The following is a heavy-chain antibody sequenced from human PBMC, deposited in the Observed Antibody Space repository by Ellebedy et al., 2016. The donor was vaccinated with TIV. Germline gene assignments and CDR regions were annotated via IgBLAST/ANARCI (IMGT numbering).Heavy chain of an antibody. V-gene: IGHV4-39*02. CDR3: ASAHRDVYTNYYYGLDV. CDR1: GGPISTTGYY. D-gene: IGHD5-24*01. Sequence: MPSETLSLTCTVSGGPISTTGYYWGWIRQPPGKGLEWIGSIAYSGTTYYNPSLKSRVIISVDTSKIHFSLSSVTAADTAVYYCASAHRDVYTNYYYGLDVWGQGTTVTVSS. J-gene: IGHJ6*02. CDR2: IAYSGTT.